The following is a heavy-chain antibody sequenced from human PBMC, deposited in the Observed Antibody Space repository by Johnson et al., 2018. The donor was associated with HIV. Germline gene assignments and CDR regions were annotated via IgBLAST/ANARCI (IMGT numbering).Heavy chain of an antibody. V-gene: IGHV3-66*01. CDR2: IYSGGGT. J-gene: IGHJ3*02. CDR1: GFTVSRNY. CDR3: AREEGSDILTRGDAFDI. D-gene: IGHD3-9*01. Sequence: VQLVESGGGLVQPGRSLRLSCAASGFTVSRNYMNWVRQAPGKGLEWVSVIYSGGGTHYADSVKGRFTISRANAKNSLSLQMNSLRAEETAIYYCAREEGSDILTRGDAFDIWGQGTVVTVSS.